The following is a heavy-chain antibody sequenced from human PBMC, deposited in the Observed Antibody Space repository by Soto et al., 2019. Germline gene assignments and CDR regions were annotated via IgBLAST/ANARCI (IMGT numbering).Heavy chain of an antibody. J-gene: IGHJ5*01. CDR2: VYHNGGA. V-gene: IGHV4-39*01. D-gene: IGHD2-21*01. Sequence: SETLSLTCTVSGVSIHNSHSFWAWIRQPPGKGLQFIASVYHNGGAHYNSSLKSRVTISVDTANNQVSLRMRSLTAADTAFYYCGRVVEGATRHTDPDSWGQGILVTV. CDR3: GRVVEGATRHTDPDS. CDR1: GVSIHNSHSF.